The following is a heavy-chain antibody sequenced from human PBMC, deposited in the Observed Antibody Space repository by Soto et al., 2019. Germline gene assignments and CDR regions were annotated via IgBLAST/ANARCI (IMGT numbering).Heavy chain of an antibody. Sequence: VELLESGGGLVQPGGSLRLSCAASGFTFNNFAMSWVRQAPGEGLEWVSGISSVGGDANYADSVKGRFTISRDNSKNTVYLQMNSLRGEDTAVYYCAKDRMPVSGSSFDFWGQGILVTVSS. V-gene: IGHV3-23*01. CDR1: GFTFNNFA. D-gene: IGHD6-19*01. CDR2: ISSVGGDA. CDR3: AKDRMPVSGSSFDF. J-gene: IGHJ4*02.